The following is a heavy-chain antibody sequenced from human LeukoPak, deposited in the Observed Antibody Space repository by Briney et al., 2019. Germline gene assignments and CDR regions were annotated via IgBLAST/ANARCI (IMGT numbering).Heavy chain of an antibody. D-gene: IGHD3-10*01. CDR1: RYSFTGHY. CDR3: TRSQFYYGAGSLGFDP. Sequence: ASVKVSCKAFRYSFTGHYIHWLRQAPGQGLEWMGYIDPSSGDTNCAQKFQARVTMTRDTSVSTAYMELSRLTSDDTAIYFSTRSQFYYGAGSLGFDPCGQGTLVTVSS. V-gene: IGHV1-2*02. CDR2: IDPSSGDT. J-gene: IGHJ5*02.